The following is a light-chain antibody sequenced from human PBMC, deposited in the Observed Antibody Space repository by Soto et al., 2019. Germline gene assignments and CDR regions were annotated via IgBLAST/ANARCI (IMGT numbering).Light chain of an antibody. CDR1: QSVSSN. J-gene: IGKJ1*01. CDR2: GAS. Sequence: EIVMTQSPATLSVSPGERATLSCRASQSVSSNLAWYQQKPGQAPRLLIYGASTRATGIQARFSGSGSGTEFTLTISGLQSEDFAVYYCQQYNNWPRTFGQETKVAIK. CDR3: QQYNNWPRT. V-gene: IGKV3-15*01.